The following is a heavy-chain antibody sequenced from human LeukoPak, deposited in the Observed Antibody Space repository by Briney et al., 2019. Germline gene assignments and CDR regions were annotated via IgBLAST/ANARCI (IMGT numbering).Heavy chain of an antibody. CDR3: AKDPTAARYLDY. V-gene: IGHV3-23*01. J-gene: IGHJ4*02. CDR2: ISSSGGST. D-gene: IGHD6-6*01. CDR1: GFKFSSHA. Sequence: GGSLRLSCAASGFKFSSHAMSWVRQAPGQGLEWVSAISSSGGSTYYADSVKGRFTISRDNSNNTLYLQMNSLRADDTALYYCAKDPTAARYLDYWGQGILVIVSS.